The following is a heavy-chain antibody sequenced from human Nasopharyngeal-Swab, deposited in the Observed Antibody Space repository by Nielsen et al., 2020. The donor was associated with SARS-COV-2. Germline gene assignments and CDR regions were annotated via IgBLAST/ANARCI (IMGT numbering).Heavy chain of an antibody. CDR2: IDPSDSYT. D-gene: IGHD6-19*01. V-gene: IGHV5-10-1*01. J-gene: IGHJ3*02. Sequence: LRLSWEGSGYSFTSYWISWVRQMPGKGLEWMGRIDPSDSYTNYSPSFQGHVTISADKSISTAYLQWSSLKASDTAMYYCARPSSGWYGAFDIWGQGTMVTVSS. CDR3: ARPSSGWYGAFDI. CDR1: GYSFTSYW.